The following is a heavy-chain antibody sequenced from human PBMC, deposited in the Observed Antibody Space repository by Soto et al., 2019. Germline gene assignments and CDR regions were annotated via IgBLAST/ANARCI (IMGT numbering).Heavy chain of an antibody. CDR2: ISAYNGNT. V-gene: IGHV1-18*04. Sequence: ASVKVSCKASGYTFTSYHMHWVRQAPGQELEWMGWISAYNGNTNYAQKLQGRVTMTTDTSTSTAYMELRSLRSDDTAVYYCARVTMVRGVIRYYYYGMDVWGQGTTVTVSS. CDR3: ARVTMVRGVIRYYYYGMDV. CDR1: GYTFTSYH. D-gene: IGHD3-10*01. J-gene: IGHJ6*02.